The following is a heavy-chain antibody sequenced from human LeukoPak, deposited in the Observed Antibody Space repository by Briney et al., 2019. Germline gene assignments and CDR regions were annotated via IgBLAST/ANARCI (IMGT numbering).Heavy chain of an antibody. CDR3: ARAPENFDY. CDR1: GGSFSGYY. V-gene: IGHV4-34*01. CDR2: INHSGST. J-gene: IGHJ4*02. Sequence: SETLSLTCAVYGGSFSGYYWSWIRQPPGKGLEWIGEINHSGSTNYNPSLKSRVTISVDTSKNQFSLKLSSVTAADKAVYYCARAPENFDYWGQGTLVTVSS.